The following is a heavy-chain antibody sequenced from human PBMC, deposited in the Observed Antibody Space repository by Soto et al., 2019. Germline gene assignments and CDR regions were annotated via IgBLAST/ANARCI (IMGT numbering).Heavy chain of an antibody. CDR2: ISSSGSTI. CDR3: ARAGITMVRGVPDV. CDR1: GFTFSDYY. J-gene: IGHJ6*04. V-gene: IGHV3-11*01. Sequence: GGSLRLSCAASGFTFSDYYMSWIRQAPGKGLEWVSYISSSGSTIYYADSVKGRFTISRDNAKNSLYLQMNSLRAGDTAVYYCARAGITMVRGVPDVWGKGTTVTVSS. D-gene: IGHD3-10*01.